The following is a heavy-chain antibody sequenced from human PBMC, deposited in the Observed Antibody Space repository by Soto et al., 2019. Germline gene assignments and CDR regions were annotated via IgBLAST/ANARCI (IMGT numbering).Heavy chain of an antibody. V-gene: IGHV4-34*01. J-gene: IGHJ4*02. D-gene: IGHD2-21*02. Sequence: QVQLQQWGAGLLKPSETLSLTCAVYGRSFSGYYWSWIRQPPGKGLEWIGEINHSGSTNYNQSLNSRVTISVDTSKNLFSLQLGSLTAADTAVYYCARAYGGDVFDYWSQGTLVTVSS. CDR3: ARAYGGDVFDY. CDR1: GRSFSGYY. CDR2: INHSGST.